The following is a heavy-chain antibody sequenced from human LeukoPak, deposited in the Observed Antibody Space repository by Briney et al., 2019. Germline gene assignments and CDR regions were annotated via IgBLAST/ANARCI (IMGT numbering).Heavy chain of an antibody. J-gene: IGHJ4*02. D-gene: IGHD6-13*01. CDR3: VRDAIAAAGTGG. V-gene: IGHV1-2*02. CDR2: IKPKSGGT. Sequence: WMGLIKPKSGGTNYAQNFQGRVTMTRDTSISTAYMELSGLRSDDRAVYYCVRDAIAAAGTGGWGQGTLVTVSS.